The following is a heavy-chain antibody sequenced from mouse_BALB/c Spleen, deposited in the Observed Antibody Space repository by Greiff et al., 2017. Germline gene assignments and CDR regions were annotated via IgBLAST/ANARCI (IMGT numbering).Heavy chain of an antibody. D-gene: IGHD2-14*01. J-gene: IGHJ3*01. CDR1: GYTFTSYV. CDR3: ARGDYRYEFAY. CDR2: INPYNDGT. Sequence: VQLKESGPELVKPGASVKMSCKASGYTFTSYVMHWVKQKPGQGLEWIGYINPYNDGTKYNEKFKGKATLTSDKSSSTAYMELSSLTSEDSAVYYCARGDYRYEFAYWGQGTLVTVSA. V-gene: IGHV1-14*01.